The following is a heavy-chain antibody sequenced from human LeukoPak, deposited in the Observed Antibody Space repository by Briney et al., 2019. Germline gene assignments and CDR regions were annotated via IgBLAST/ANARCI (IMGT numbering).Heavy chain of an antibody. J-gene: IGHJ4*02. CDR1: GGSISSSFDY. CDR2: VYYSGST. D-gene: IGHD1-1*01. CDR3: ARHWDDNYYFDH. V-gene: IGHV4-39*01. Sequence: SEALSLTCIVSGGSISSSFDYWGWIRQPPGKGLEWIGSVYYSGSTYYNPSLKSRVTISVDTSKKQFSLKLSSVTAADTAVYYCARHWDDNYYFDHWGQGTLVTVSS.